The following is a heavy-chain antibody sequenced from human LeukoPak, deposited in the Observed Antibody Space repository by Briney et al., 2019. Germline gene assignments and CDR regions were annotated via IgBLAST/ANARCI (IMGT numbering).Heavy chain of an antibody. CDR3: TRDWTSLSSVF. Sequence: SETLSLTCTVSGASVSDYYWGWVRQPAGKGLDWIGRIYSSESNPHTNYNPSLKSRVTLSVDTSTNQVSLKLNSVTAADTAVYYCTRDWTSLSSVFWGQGVLVTVSS. J-gene: IGHJ4*02. D-gene: IGHD3/OR15-3a*01. CDR2: IYSSESNPHT. V-gene: IGHV4-4*07. CDR1: GASVSDYY.